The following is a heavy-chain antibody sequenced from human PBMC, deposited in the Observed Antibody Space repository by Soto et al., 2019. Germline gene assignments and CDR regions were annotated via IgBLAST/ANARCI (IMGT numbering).Heavy chain of an antibody. CDR1: GGSFSGYY. Sequence: PSETLSLTCAVYGGSFSGYYWTWIRQPPGTGLEWIGEINHSGSTNYNPSLKSRVTISVDTSKNQFSLYLQMNSLRAEDTAVYYCARGAYYYDSSGLSYWGQGTLVTVSS. CDR3: ARGAYYYDSSGLSY. J-gene: IGHJ4*02. V-gene: IGHV4-34*01. CDR2: INHSGST. D-gene: IGHD3-22*01.